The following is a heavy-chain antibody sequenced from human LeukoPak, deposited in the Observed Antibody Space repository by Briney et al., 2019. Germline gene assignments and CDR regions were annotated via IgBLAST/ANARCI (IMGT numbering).Heavy chain of an antibody. Sequence: SETLSLTCTVSGGSISSGDYYWSWMRQPPGKGLEWIGYIYYSGSTYYNPSLKSRVTISVDTSTNQFSLQLSSVTAADTAVYYCARVREVPAAIGYWGQGTLVTVSS. V-gene: IGHV4-30-4*08. CDR3: ARVREVPAAIGY. CDR2: IYYSGST. D-gene: IGHD2-2*02. CDR1: GGSISSGDYY. J-gene: IGHJ4*02.